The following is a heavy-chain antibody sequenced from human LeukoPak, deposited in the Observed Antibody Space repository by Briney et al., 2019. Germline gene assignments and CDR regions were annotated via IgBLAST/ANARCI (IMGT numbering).Heavy chain of an antibody. CDR2: ISAYNGNT. V-gene: IGHV1-18*01. Sequence: ASVKVSCKASGYTFTSYGISWVRQAPGQGLERMGWISAYNGNTNYAQKLQGRVTMTTDTSTSTAYMELWSLRSDDTAVYYCARANSYGYLDYWGQGTLVTVSS. D-gene: IGHD5-18*01. CDR3: ARANSYGYLDY. J-gene: IGHJ4*02. CDR1: GYTFTSYG.